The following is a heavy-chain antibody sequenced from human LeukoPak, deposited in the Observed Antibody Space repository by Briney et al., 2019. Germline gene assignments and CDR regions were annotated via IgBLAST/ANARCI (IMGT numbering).Heavy chain of an antibody. D-gene: IGHD2-2*01. CDR3: ARERYCSSTSCPHGDLDY. J-gene: IGHJ4*02. V-gene: IGHV3-48*03. Sequence: QPGASLRLSCAASGFTFSSYEMNWVRQAPGKGLEWVSYIGVSGSTMYYAESVKGRFTISRDNAKNSLYLQMNSLRAEDTAVYYCARERYCSSTSCPHGDLDYWGQGTLVSVSS. CDR1: GFTFSSYE. CDR2: IGVSGSTM.